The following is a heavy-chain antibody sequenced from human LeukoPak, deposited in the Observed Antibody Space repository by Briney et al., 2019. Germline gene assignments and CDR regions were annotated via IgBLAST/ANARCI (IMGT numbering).Heavy chain of an antibody. D-gene: IGHD6-19*01. V-gene: IGHV3-53*01. CDR2: IYVGGST. Sequence: PGGSLRLSCAASGFTVSSNYMSWVRQAPGMGLEWVSVIYVGGSTYYADSVKGRITFSRDNSKNTLSLQLRSLRAEDTAVYYCAKDLSYTSGSSDYWGQGTLVTVSS. CDR1: GFTVSSNY. CDR3: AKDLSYTSGSSDY. J-gene: IGHJ4*02.